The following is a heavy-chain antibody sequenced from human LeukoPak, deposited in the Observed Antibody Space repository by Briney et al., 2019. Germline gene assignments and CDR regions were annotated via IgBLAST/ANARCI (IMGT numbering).Heavy chain of an antibody. CDR1: GYSFTSYL. V-gene: IGHV5-51*01. CDR2: IYPGDSDT. J-gene: IGHJ4*02. CDR3: ARRYRIDRLYYFDY. Sequence: GESLNTSCQGSGYSFTSYLIGWVRQTPGKGLEWMGIIYPGDSDTRYSPSFQGQVTISADKSISTAYLQWSSLKASDTAMYYCARRYRIDRLYYFDYWGQGTLVTVSS. D-gene: IGHD1-26*01.